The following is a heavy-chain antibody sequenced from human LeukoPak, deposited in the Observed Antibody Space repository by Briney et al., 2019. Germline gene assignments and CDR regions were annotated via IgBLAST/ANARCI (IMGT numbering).Heavy chain of an antibody. V-gene: IGHV1-18*01. CDR1: GYTFTSYG. CDR2: INAYNGNT. J-gene: IGHJ4*02. Sequence: ASAKVSCKASGYTFTSYGISWVRQAPGQGLEWMGWINAYNGNTNYAQKFQGRVTMTTDTSTSTAYMELRSLRSDDTAVYYCARDLAARPSLGIDYWGQGTLVTVSS. D-gene: IGHD6-6*01. CDR3: ARDLAARPSLGIDY.